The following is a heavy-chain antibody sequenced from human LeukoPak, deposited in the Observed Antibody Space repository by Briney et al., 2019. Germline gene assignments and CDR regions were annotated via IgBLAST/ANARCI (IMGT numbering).Heavy chain of an antibody. CDR1: GYTFTSNA. Sequence: ASVKVSCKASGYTFTSNAMHWVRQAPGQRLEWMGWINAGNTNTKCSQKFQGRITITRDISASTDYMELSSLRSEDTAVYYCARDASGYVVGDHWGQGTLVTVSS. CDR3: ARDASGYVVGDH. CDR2: INAGNTNT. J-gene: IGHJ4*02. V-gene: IGHV1-3*01. D-gene: IGHD5-12*01.